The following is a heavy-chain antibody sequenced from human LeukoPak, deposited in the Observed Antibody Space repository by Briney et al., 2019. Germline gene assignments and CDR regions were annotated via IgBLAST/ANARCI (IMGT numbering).Heavy chain of an antibody. CDR2: VKSKADDGTT. D-gene: IGHD3-10*01. CDR1: GXTFSSYS. CDR3: ATEGGSGSYYGDDAFDM. V-gene: IGHV3-15*01. J-gene: IGHJ3*02. Sequence: GGSLRLSCAASGXTFSSYSMNWVRQAPGKGLEWVGRVKSKADDGTTDYAAPVQGRFTISRDDSKNTLSLQMNSLKTEDTAVYYCATEGGSGSYYGDDAFDMWGQGTLVTVSS.